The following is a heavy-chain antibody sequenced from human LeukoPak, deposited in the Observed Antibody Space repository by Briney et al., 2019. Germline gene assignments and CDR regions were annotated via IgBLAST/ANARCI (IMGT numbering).Heavy chain of an antibody. CDR2: IRYDGSNQ. Sequence: AGGSLRLSCVVSGLPFSHHDMHWVRQAPGKGLEWVAFIRYDGSNQYYADSVKGRFTISRDNSKNTLYLQMNNLKAEDTAVYYCAKDRSGSDFDYWGQGTLVTVSS. V-gene: IGHV3-30*02. CDR3: AKDRSGSDFDY. CDR1: GLPFSHHD. J-gene: IGHJ4*02.